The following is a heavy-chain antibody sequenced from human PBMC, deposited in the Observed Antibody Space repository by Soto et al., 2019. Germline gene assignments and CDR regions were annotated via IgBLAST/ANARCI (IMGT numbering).Heavy chain of an antibody. V-gene: IGHV4-31*03. CDR2: IYFTGST. J-gene: IGHJ4*02. CDR3: ERDWGSSGWHN. D-gene: IGHD6-19*01. CDR1: GHSLSSGGYY. Sequence: SETLSLTCTVSGHSLSSGGYYWSWIRQHPGKGLEWVGYIYFTGSTLYNPSLKSRLAMSLDTSKNQFSLRLTSVTAADTAVYFCERDWGSSGWHNWGQGTLVTVS.